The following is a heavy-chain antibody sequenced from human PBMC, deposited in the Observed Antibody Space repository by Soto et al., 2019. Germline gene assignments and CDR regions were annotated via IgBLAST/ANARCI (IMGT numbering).Heavy chain of an antibody. CDR3: ARGPYYDILTGYYSRHWYFDL. Sequence: QVQLQQWGAGLLKPSETLSLTCAVYGGSFSGYYWSWIRQPPGKGLEWIGEINHSGSTNYNPSLKSRVTISVDTSKNQFSLKLSSVTAADTAVYYCARGPYYDILTGYYSRHWYFDLWGRGTLVTVSS. J-gene: IGHJ2*01. D-gene: IGHD3-9*01. V-gene: IGHV4-34*01. CDR2: INHSGST. CDR1: GGSFSGYY.